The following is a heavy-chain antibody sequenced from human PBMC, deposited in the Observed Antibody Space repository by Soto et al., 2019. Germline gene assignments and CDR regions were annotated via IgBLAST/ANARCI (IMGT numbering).Heavy chain of an antibody. J-gene: IGHJ3*02. CDR2: VHYRGGI. CDR1: DRSINGSNYQ. V-gene: IGHV4-39*01. D-gene: IGHD3-3*01. Sequence: QLELQESGPGLVKPSETVSITCTVLDRSINGSNYQWGSIRQPPGKGLEWVRSVHYRGGINYNPSLQSRVTMSVDTSKNQFSLKVTSVTAADTAKYYCARSRGGRLQRRVLEWFPLANDAFDIWGQGTMVAVSS. CDR3: ARSRGGRLQRRVLEWFPLANDAFDI.